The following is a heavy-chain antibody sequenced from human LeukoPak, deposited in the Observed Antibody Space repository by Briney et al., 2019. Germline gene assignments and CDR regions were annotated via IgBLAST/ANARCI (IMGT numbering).Heavy chain of an antibody. CDR3: VRLRRNSDTSGFYYYYDF. J-gene: IGHJ4*02. Sequence: AGGSLRLSCLASGYTFSSYSMNWVRQAPGKGLEWVSSISVRSNYIYYADSVRGRFRISRDDARDSLYLQMNSLRAEDTAVYYCVRLRRNSDTSGFYYYYDFWGQGTLVTVPS. V-gene: IGHV3-21*01. D-gene: IGHD3-22*01. CDR1: GYTFSSYS. CDR2: ISVRSNYI.